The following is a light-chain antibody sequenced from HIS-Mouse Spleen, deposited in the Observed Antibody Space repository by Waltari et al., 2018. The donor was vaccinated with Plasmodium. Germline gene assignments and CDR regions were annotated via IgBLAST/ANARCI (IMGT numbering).Light chain of an antibody. Sequence: SYELTQPPSVSVSPGQTARITCSGDALPKQYAYWYQQKPGQAPVLVIYKDSERPSGITERLSASSTGTTVALTIRGVQAEDEADYYCQSADSSGTYVFGTGTKVTVL. J-gene: IGLJ1*01. CDR1: ALPKQY. V-gene: IGLV3-25*03. CDR3: QSADSSGTYV. CDR2: KDS.